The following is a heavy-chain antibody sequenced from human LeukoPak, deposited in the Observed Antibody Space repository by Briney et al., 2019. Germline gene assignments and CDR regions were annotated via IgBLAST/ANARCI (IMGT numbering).Heavy chain of an antibody. D-gene: IGHD6-19*01. J-gene: IGHJ4*02. CDR2: IIWNSGSI. CDR1: GFTFDDYA. V-gene: IGHV3-9*01. Sequence: GGSLRLSCAASGFTFDDYAMHWVRQAPGKGLEWVSGIIWNSGSIGYADSVKGRFTISRDNAKNSLYLQMNSLRAEDTALYYCAKDRGWLVPQYYFDYWGQGTLVTVSS. CDR3: AKDRGWLVPQYYFDY.